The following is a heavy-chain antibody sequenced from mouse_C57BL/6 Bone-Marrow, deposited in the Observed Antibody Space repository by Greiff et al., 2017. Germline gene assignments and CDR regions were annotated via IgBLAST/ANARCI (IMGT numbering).Heavy chain of an antibody. CDR3: ARSYDGYAMDY. J-gene: IGHJ4*01. D-gene: IGHD2-12*01. CDR2: IYPGGGYT. CDR1: GYTFTNYW. Sequence: VQLQESGAELVRPGTSVKMSCKASGYTFTNYWIGWAKQRPGHGLEWIGDIYPGGGYTNYNEKFKGKATLTADKSSSTAYMQFRSLTSEDSAIYYCARSYDGYAMDYWGQGTSVTVSS. V-gene: IGHV1-63*01.